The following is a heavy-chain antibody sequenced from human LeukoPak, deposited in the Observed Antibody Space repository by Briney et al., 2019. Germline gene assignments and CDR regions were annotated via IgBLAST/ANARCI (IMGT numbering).Heavy chain of an antibody. CDR2: IYYSGNT. D-gene: IGHD2-2*01. CDR3: ARHRIVVVPAAIPNWFDP. V-gene: IGHV4-39*01. J-gene: IGHJ5*02. Sequence: SETLSLTCTVSGGSNSSSSYYWGWLRQPPGKGLEWLGSIYYSGNTYYNPFLKSRVIISVDTSKNQFSLKLSSVTAVDKAVYYCARHRIVVVPAAIPNWFDPWGQGTLVTVSS. CDR1: GGSNSSSSYY.